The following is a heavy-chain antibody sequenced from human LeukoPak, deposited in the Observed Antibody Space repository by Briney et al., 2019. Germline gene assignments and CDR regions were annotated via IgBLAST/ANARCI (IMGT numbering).Heavy chain of an antibody. V-gene: IGHV3-48*03. CDR3: ARPPVDSSGSYGY. Sequence: GGSLRISCAVAGFTFSSYEMSWVRQAPGKGLDWVSYISGSGISIYYADSVKGRFTISRDNAKNSLYLQMNSLRAEDTAVYYCARPPVDSSGSYGYWGQGTLVTVSS. CDR2: ISGSGISI. J-gene: IGHJ4*02. CDR1: GFTFSSYE. D-gene: IGHD1-26*01.